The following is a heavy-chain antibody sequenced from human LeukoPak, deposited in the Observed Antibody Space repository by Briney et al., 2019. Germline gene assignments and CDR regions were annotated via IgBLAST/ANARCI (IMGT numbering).Heavy chain of an antibody. Sequence: SVKVSCKASRGTFSSYTISWVRQAPGQGLEWMGGIIPIFGTANYAQKFQGRVTITADESTSTAYMELSSLRSEDTAVYYCARSGGSAYYYYYMDVWGKGTTVTISS. J-gene: IGHJ6*03. CDR3: ARSGGSAYYYYYMDV. D-gene: IGHD2-15*01. CDR1: RGTFSSYT. V-gene: IGHV1-69*13. CDR2: IIPIFGTA.